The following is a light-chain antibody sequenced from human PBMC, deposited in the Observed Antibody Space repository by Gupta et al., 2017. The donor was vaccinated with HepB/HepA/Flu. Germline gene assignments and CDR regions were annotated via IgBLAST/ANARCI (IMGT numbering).Light chain of an antibody. CDR3: QQYYSTPLT. CDR2: WAS. J-gene: IGKJ4*01. Sequence: DIVMTQSPDSLAVSLGERATINCKSSQSVLYSSNNKNYLAWYQQKLGQPPKLLIYWASTRESGVPDRFSGSGSGTDFTLTISNLQADDVAVYYCQQYYSTPLTFGGGTKVEIK. CDR1: QSVLYSSNNKNY. V-gene: IGKV4-1*01.